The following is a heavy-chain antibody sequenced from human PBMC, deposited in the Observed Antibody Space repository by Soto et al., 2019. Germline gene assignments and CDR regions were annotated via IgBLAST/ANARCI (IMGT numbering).Heavy chain of an antibody. Sequence: QVQLVQSGAEVKKPGSSVKVSCKSSGGTFSHYAITWVRQAPGQGLEGMGGIVPVSGTTDYAEKFRGRVTITADKITSTAYMELTSLQSDDTAVYYCTRARGYCSGTGCYSGFWGQGTLVTVSS. CDR1: GGTFSHYA. D-gene: IGHD2-2*02. V-gene: IGHV1-69*06. CDR3: TRARGYCSGTGCYSGF. CDR2: IVPVSGTT. J-gene: IGHJ4*02.